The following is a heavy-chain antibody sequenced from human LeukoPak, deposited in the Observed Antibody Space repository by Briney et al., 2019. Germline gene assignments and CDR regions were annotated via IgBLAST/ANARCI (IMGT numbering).Heavy chain of an antibody. J-gene: IGHJ4*02. CDR3: ARVDTAMVNYYFDY. D-gene: IGHD5-18*01. Sequence: PGGSLRLSCAASGFTFSDYYMSWIRQAPGKGLEWVSYISSSGSTIYYADSVKGRFTISRDNAKNSLYLQMNSLRAEDTAVYYCARVDTAMVNYYFDYWGQGTLVTVSS. CDR1: GFTFSDYY. CDR2: ISSSGSTI. V-gene: IGHV3-11*04.